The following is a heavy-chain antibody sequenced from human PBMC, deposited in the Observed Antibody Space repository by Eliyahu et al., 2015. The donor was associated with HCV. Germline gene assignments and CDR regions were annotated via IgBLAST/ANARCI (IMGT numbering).Heavy chain of an antibody. CDR1: GDSIDEFY. CDR3: ARAQRIASEAFDI. CDR2: LYYSGST. J-gene: IGHJ3*02. V-gene: IGHV4-59*01. Sequence: QVQLQESGPGLVKPSETLSLTCTVSGDSIDEFYWXWXRQPPGKRLEWIGYLYYSGSTNYNPSLKSRVTISGDTANNQLSLKLSSVTAADTAVYYCARAQRIASEAFDIWGQGTMVTVSS. D-gene: IGHD6-13*01.